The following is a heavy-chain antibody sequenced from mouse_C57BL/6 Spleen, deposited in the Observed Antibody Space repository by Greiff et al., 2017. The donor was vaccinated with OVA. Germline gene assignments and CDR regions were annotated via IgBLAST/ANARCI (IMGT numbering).Heavy chain of an antibody. V-gene: IGHV1-81*01. CDR1: GYTFTSYG. Sequence: LVESGAELARPGASVKLSCKASGYTFTSYGISWVKQRTGQGLEWIGEIYPRSGNTYYNEKFKGKATLTADKSSSTAYMELRSLTSEDSAVYFCARDTTVVGNFDYWGQGTTLTVSS. CDR3: ARDTTVVGNFDY. J-gene: IGHJ2*01. CDR2: IYPRSGNT. D-gene: IGHD1-1*01.